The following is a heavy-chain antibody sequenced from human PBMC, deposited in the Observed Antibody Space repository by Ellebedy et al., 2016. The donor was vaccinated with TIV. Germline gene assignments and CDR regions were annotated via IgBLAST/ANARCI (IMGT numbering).Heavy chain of an antibody. CDR3: ARDRIAVADNWFDP. V-gene: IGHV3-21*01. D-gene: IGHD6-19*01. CDR2: ISSNSDFV. CDR1: GFTFSSYT. J-gene: IGHJ5*02. Sequence: GESLKISCAASGFTFSSYTINWVRQAPGKGLEWVSCISSNSDFVYYADSVKGRFTITRDNAKKTLYLQMSSLRDEDTALYYCARDRIAVADNWFDPWGQGTLVTVSS.